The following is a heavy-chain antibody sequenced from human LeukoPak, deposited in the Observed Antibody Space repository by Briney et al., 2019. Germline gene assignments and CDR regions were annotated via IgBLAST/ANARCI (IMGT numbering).Heavy chain of an antibody. CDR3: ARSLKQLVLEFFDY. V-gene: IGHV1-69*04. D-gene: IGHD6-13*01. CDR2: IIPILGIA. CDR1: GGTFSSYA. J-gene: IGHJ4*02. Sequence: SVKVSCKASGGTFSSYAISWVRQAPGQGLEWMGRIIPILGIANYAQKFQGRVTITADKSTSTAYMELSSLRSEDTAVYYCARSLKQLVLEFFDYWGQGTLVTVSS.